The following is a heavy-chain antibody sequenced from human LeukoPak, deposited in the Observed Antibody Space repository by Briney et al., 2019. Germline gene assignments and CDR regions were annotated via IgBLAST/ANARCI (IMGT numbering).Heavy chain of an antibody. V-gene: IGHV1-69*13. Sequence: SVKVSCKSSGGTFSSYAISWVRQAPGQGLEWMGGIIPIFGTANYAQKFQGRVTITADESTSTAYMELSSLRSEDTAVYYCARAGAYCSSTSCYEGYYGMDVWGQGTTVTVSS. CDR1: GGTFSSYA. CDR3: ARAGAYCSSTSCYEGYYGMDV. J-gene: IGHJ6*02. D-gene: IGHD2-2*01. CDR2: IIPIFGTA.